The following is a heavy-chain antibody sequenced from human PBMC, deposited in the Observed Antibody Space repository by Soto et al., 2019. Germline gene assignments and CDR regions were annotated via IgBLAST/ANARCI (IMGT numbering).Heavy chain of an antibody. CDR1: GGTFSSYT. D-gene: IGHD6-13*01. V-gene: IGHV1-69*04. CDR3: ARDGAAAGPSDAFDI. J-gene: IGHJ3*02. CDR2: IIPILGIA. Sequence: ASVKVSCKASGGTFSSYTISWVRQAPGQGLEWMGRIIPILGIANYAQKFQGRVTITADKSTSTAYMELSSLRSEDTAVYYCARDGAAAGPSDAFDIWGQGTMVTVSS.